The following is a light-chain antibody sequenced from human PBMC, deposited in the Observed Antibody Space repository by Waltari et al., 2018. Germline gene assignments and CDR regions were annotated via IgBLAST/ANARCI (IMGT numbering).Light chain of an antibody. Sequence: EVVMTQSPPTLSVSPGERVTLSCRASQSISGNLALYQQKPGQAPRLLIYGAFIRATGVPARFSGSGSGTGATLTISSLRSEDSAVYYCQQYNNWPPGACTFGQGTKLEIK. CDR3: QQYNNWPPGACT. V-gene: IGKV3-15*01. CDR1: QSISGN. J-gene: IGKJ2*02. CDR2: GAF.